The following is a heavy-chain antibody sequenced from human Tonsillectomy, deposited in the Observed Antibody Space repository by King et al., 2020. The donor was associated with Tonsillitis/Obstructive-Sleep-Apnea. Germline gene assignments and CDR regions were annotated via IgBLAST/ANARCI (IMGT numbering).Heavy chain of an antibody. CDR1: GGTFSSDA. V-gene: IGHV1-69*12. D-gene: IGHD2-2*01. Sequence: QLVQSGAEVKKPGSSVKVSCKASGGTFSSDAITWVRQAPGQGLEWMGGIIPIFDTANYAQKFQGRVTITADESTSTAYMELSSLRSEATAVFYCARGAKGYCSSTSCYQPLDSWGQGTLVIVSS. CDR3: ARGAKGYCSSTSCYQPLDS. CDR2: IIPIFDTA. J-gene: IGHJ4*02.